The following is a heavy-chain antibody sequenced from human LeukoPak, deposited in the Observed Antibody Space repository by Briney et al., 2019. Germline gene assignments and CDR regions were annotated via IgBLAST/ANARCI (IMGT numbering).Heavy chain of an antibody. CDR3: ARDPRGPTGYDAISRDTFDY. D-gene: IGHD1-14*01. CDR1: GFTFSSYS. V-gene: IGHV3-21*01. Sequence: GGSLRLSCAVSGFTFSSYSMNWVRQAPGKGLEWVSSISSSSSYIYYVDSVKGRFTISRDNAKNSLYLQMNSLRAEDTAVYYCARDPRGPTGYDAISRDTFDYWGQGTLVTVSS. CDR2: ISSSSSYI. J-gene: IGHJ4*02.